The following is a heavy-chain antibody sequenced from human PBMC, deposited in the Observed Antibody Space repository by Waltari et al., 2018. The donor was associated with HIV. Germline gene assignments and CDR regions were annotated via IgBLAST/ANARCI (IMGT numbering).Heavy chain of an antibody. Sequence: QVQLVQSGAEVKKPGSSVKVSCKASGGSFSSYGISWVRQAPGQGLEWMGGFIPVVGTPNYEQKFQGRVTITADESRSTVYMELSSLRSEDTAVYYCARDNGSGYAEMFDPWGQGTLVTVSS. CDR3: ARDNGSGYAEMFDP. J-gene: IGHJ5*02. CDR2: FIPVVGTP. CDR1: GGSFSSYG. V-gene: IGHV1-69*01. D-gene: IGHD3-10*01.